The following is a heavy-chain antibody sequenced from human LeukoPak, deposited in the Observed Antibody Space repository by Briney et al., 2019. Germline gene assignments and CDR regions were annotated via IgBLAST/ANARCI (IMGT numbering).Heavy chain of an antibody. CDR1: AYTLTNKY. D-gene: IGHD6-19*01. CDR2: INPSGDST. Sequence: GASVKVSCKASAYTLTNKYIHWVRQAPGQGLEWMGLINPSGDSTTYAQKFQGRVTMTRDTSTSTVYMELSSLRSDDTAVFYCAGGGFGWGDGAYWGQGTLVTVSS. V-gene: IGHV1-46*01. J-gene: IGHJ4*02. CDR3: AGGGFGWGDGAY.